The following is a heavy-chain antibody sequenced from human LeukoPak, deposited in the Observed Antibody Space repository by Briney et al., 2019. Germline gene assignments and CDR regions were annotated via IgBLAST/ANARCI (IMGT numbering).Heavy chain of an antibody. V-gene: IGHV3-23*01. CDR3: AKVGARGCSSSTCFIY. CDR2: ISGSGDTT. CDR1: GFTFRSYA. Sequence: PGGSLRLSCAASGFTFRSYAMSWVRQAPGKGLEWVSAISGSGDTTYYADSVKGRFTISRDNSKNTLYLQMNSLRPEDTAVYYCAKVGARGCSSSTCFIYWGHGTLVTVSS. J-gene: IGHJ4*01. D-gene: IGHD2-2*01.